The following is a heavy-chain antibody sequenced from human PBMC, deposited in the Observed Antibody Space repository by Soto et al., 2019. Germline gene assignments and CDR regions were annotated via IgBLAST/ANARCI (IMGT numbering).Heavy chain of an antibody. Sequence: GASVKVSCKASGYTFTSYYMHWVRQAPGQGLEWMGIINPSGGSTSYAQKFQGRVTMTRDTSTSTVYMELSSLRSEDTAVYYCATNVGEEFAFDIWGQGTMVTVSS. D-gene: IGHD1-1*01. CDR1: GYTFTSYY. CDR3: ATNVGEEFAFDI. J-gene: IGHJ3*02. V-gene: IGHV1-46*01. CDR2: INPSGGST.